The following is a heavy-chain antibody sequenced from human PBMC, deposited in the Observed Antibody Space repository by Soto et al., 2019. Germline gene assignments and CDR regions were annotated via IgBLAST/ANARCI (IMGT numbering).Heavy chain of an antibody. V-gene: IGHV1-18*01. CDR3: ARGGDDDNLWKKLNYDGLDD. CDR2: ISPYNDYT. Sequence: QVQLVQSAAEVKKPGASVKVTCKASGYTFIRYGITWVRQAPGQGLEWVGWISPYNDYTEYAQKFHGRVTMTTDTSSKTVTMALRGLRSDDTAVYYWARGGDDDNLWKKLNYDGLDDWGQGTTVTVSS. CDR1: GYTFIRYG. D-gene: IGHD1-20*01. J-gene: IGHJ6*02.